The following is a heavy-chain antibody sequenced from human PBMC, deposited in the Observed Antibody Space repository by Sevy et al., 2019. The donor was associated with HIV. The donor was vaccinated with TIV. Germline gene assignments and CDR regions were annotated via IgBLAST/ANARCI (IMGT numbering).Heavy chain of an antibody. CDR2: ISYEGSNK. CDR1: GFTFSSYG. CDR3: AKDYGEYYYYYGMDV. Sequence: GGSLRLSCAASGFTFSSYGMHWVRQAPGKGLEWVAVISYEGSNKYYADSVKGRFTISRDNSKNTLYLQMNSLRAEDTAVYYCAKDYGEYYYYYGMDVWGQGTTVTVSS. J-gene: IGHJ6*02. V-gene: IGHV3-30*18. D-gene: IGHD3-10*01.